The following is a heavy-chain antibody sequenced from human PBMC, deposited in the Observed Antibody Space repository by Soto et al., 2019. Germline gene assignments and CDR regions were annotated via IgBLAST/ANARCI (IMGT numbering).Heavy chain of an antibody. CDR2: TYYRSKWYN. Sequence: SQTLSLTCAISGDSVSSNSSAWNWIRHSPSRGLELLGRTYYRSKWYNDYAVSVKSRITINPDTSKNHFSLQLNSVTPEGTAVYYCARDLTYYYDSSGYSLDAFDTWGQGTMVNVSS. J-gene: IGHJ3*02. CDR1: GDSVSSNSSA. D-gene: IGHD3-22*01. V-gene: IGHV6-1*01. CDR3: ARDLTYYYDSSGYSLDAFDT.